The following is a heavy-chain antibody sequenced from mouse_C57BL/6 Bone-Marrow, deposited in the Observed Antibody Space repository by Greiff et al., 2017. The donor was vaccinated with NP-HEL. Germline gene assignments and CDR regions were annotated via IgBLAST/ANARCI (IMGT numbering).Heavy chain of an antibody. Sequence: VQLQQSGAELVRPGSSVKLSCKASGYTFTSYWMHWVKQRPIQGLEWIGNIDPSDSETHYNQKFKDKATLTVDKSSSTAYMQLSSLTSEDSAVYYCARFHYDYDVGFDYWGQGTTLTVSS. V-gene: IGHV1-52*01. J-gene: IGHJ2*01. D-gene: IGHD2-4*01. CDR2: IDPSDSET. CDR3: ARFHYDYDVGFDY. CDR1: GYTFTSYW.